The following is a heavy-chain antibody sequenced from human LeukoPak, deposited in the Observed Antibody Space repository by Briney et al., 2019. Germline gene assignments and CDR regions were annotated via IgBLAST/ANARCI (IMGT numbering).Heavy chain of an antibody. CDR1: GGSISSGSYY. Sequence: PSETLSLTCTVSGGSISSGSYYWSWIRQPAGKGLEWIGRIYTSGSTNYNPSLKSRVTISVDTSKNQFSLKLSSVTAADTAVYYCAREISMTWMDSHAFDIWGQGTMVTVSS. CDR3: AREISMTWMDSHAFDI. D-gene: IGHD1-1*01. CDR2: IYTSGST. V-gene: IGHV4-61*02. J-gene: IGHJ3*02.